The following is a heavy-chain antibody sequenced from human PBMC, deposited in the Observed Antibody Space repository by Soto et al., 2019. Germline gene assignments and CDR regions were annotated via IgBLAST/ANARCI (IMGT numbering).Heavy chain of an antibody. CDR2: INPNSGGT. J-gene: IGHJ6*02. CDR1: GYTFPGYY. V-gene: IGHV1-2*04. CDR3: ARDQIAAAGTDYYYGMDV. D-gene: IGHD6-13*01. Sequence: ASVKVSCKASGYTFPGYYMHWVRQAPGQGLEWMGWINPNSGGTNYAQKFQGWVTMTRDTSISTAYMELSRLRSDDTAVYYCARDQIAAAGTDYYYGMDVWGQGTTVTVSS.